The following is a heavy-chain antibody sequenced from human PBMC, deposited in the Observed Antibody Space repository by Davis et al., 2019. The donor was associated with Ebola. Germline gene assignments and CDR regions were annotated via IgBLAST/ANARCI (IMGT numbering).Heavy chain of an antibody. V-gene: IGHV3-30*04. CDR2: ISYDGSNK. J-gene: IGHJ4*02. CDR1: GFIFSSKD. Sequence: GGSLRLSCAGSGFIFSSKDIHWVRQAPGRGLDWLAVISYDGSNKYYADSVKGRFTISRDNAKNSLYLQMNSLRDEDTAVYYCARGWDYFDYWGQGTLVTVSS. D-gene: IGHD1-26*01. CDR3: ARGWDYFDY.